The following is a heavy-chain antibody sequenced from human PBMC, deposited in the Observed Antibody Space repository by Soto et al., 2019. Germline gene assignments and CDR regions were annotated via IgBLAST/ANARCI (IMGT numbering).Heavy chain of an antibody. CDR3: AKDGGASTSCLGACYYYYYGMDV. V-gene: IGHV3-23*01. CDR2: ISVSGESK. CDR1: GFTFSSYV. J-gene: IGHJ6*02. D-gene: IGHD2-2*01. Sequence: EVQLLESGGGLVQPGGSLRLSCAASGFTFSSYVMTWVRQAPGKGLEWVSDISVSGESKHYADSVKGRFTISRDNSMNTLYLQMNSLRAEDTAVYYCAKDGGASTSCLGACYYYYYGMDVWGQGTTVTVSS.